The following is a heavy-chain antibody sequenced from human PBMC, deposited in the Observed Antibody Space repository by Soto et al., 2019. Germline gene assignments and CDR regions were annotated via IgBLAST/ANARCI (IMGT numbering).Heavy chain of an antibody. Sequence: GESLKISCKGSGYSFTSYWISWVRQMPGKGLERMGRIDPSDSYTNYSPSFQGHVTISADKSISTAYLQWSSLKASDTAMYYCARRYILTGSFDYWGQGTLVTVSS. V-gene: IGHV5-10-1*01. J-gene: IGHJ4*02. CDR3: ARRYILTGSFDY. CDR2: IDPSDSYT. CDR1: GYSFTSYW. D-gene: IGHD3-9*01.